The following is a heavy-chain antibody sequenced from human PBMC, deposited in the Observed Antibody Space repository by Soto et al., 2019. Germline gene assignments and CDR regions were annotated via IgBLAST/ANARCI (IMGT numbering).Heavy chain of an antibody. CDR2: IYYSGST. J-gene: IGHJ5*02. Sequence: SETLSLTCTVSGGSISSSSFHWGWIRQPPGKGLEWIGSIYYSGSTYYSPSLKSQVTISVDTSKNKISLKLSSVTAADTAVYYCARRERAAGTDWWFDPWGQGTLVTVS. CDR1: GGSISSSSFH. V-gene: IGHV4-39*01. D-gene: IGHD6-13*01. CDR3: ARRERAAGTDWWFDP.